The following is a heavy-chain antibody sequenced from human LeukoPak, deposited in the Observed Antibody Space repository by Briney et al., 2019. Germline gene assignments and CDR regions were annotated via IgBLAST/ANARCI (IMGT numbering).Heavy chain of an antibody. D-gene: IGHD3-22*01. CDR1: GGSISSYY. Sequence: SETLSLTCTVSGGSISSYYWSWIRQPPGKGLEWIGYIYYSGSTNYNPSLKSRVTISVDTSKNQFSLKLSSVTAADTAVYYCARRVSYYDSSGYYYFDNWGQGTLVTVSS. J-gene: IGHJ4*02. CDR3: ARRVSYYDSSGYYYFDN. V-gene: IGHV4-59*08. CDR2: IYYSGST.